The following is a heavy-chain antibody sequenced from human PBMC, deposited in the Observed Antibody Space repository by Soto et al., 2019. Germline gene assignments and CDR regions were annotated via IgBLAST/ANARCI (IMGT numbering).Heavy chain of an antibody. Sequence: QVQLVQSGAEVKKPGSSVKVSCKASGGTFSSYTISWVRQAPGQGLEWMGRIIPILGIANYAQKFQGRVTITPDKSTSTAYMELSSLRSEDTAVYYCAREVGAAVITFEGAGYYGMDVWGQGTTVTVSS. CDR3: AREVGAAVITFEGAGYYGMDV. V-gene: IGHV1-69*08. D-gene: IGHD3-16*01. CDR2: IIPILGIA. J-gene: IGHJ6*02. CDR1: GGTFSSYT.